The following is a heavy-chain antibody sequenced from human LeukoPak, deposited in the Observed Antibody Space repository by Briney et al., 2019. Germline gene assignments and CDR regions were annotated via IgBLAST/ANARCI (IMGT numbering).Heavy chain of an antibody. J-gene: IGHJ4*02. CDR2: IYPNSGAT. V-gene: IGHV1-2*02. Sequence: GASVKVSCKASGFTFTGYYMDWVLQAPGQGLEWMGWIYPNSGATKYAQKFEGRVTMTRDPSISTAYMELSGLRSDDTAVYYCGTLLSNGPFDYWGQGSLVTVSS. CDR3: GTLLSNGPFDY. CDR1: GFTFTGYY.